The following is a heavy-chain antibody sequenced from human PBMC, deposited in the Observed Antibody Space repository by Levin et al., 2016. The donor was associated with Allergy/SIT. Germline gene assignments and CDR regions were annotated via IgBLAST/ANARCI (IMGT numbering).Heavy chain of an antibody. Sequence: SLKISCAASGFTFDDYAMHWVRQAPGKGLEWVSGISWNSGSIGYADSVKGRFTISRDNAKNSLYLQMNSLRAEDTAIYYCVKDSRFMSPPLYGMDVWGQGTTVTVSS. CDR3: VKDSRFMSPPLYGMDV. CDR1: GFTFDDYA. CDR2: ISWNSGSI. J-gene: IGHJ6*02. D-gene: IGHD3-3*01. V-gene: IGHV3-9*01.